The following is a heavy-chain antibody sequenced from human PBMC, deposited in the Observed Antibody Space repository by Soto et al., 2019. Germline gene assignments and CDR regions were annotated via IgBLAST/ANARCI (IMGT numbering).Heavy chain of an antibody. CDR1: GFTFSSYG. Sequence: GGSLRLSCAASGFTFSSYGMHWVRQAPGKGLEWVAVISYDGSNKYYADSVKGRFTISRDNSKNTLYLQMNSLRAEDTAVYYCAKSFLRWDFDYWGQGTLVTVSS. CDR3: AKSFLRWDFDY. D-gene: IGHD3-3*01. V-gene: IGHV3-30*18. CDR2: ISYDGSNK. J-gene: IGHJ4*02.